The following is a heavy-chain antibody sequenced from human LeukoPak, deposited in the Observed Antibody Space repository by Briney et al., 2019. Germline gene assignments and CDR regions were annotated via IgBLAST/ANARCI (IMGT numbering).Heavy chain of an antibody. CDR2: INPSGGST. J-gene: IGHJ6*02. V-gene: IGHV1-46*01. CDR3: ARLEAKVQLNYYYYGMDV. D-gene: IGHD2-2*01. CDR1: GYTFTSYY. Sequence: GASVKVSCKASGYTFTSYYMHWVRQAPGQGLEWMGIINPSGGSTSYAQKFQGRVTMTRDTSTSTVYMELSSLRSEDTAAYYCARLEAKVQLNYYYYGMDVWGQGTTVTVSS.